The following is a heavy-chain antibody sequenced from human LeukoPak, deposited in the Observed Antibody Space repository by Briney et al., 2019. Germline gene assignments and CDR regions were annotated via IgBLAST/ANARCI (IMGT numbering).Heavy chain of an antibody. CDR1: GGSISSSSYY. J-gene: IGHJ5*02. V-gene: IGHV4-39*07. D-gene: IGHD1-1*01. Sequence: SETLSLTCTVSGGSISSSSYYWGWIRQPPGKGLEWIGSIYYSGSTYYNPSLKSRVTISVDTSKNQFSLKLSSVTAADTAVYYCARDQGTATWGQGTLVTVSS. CDR2: IYYSGST. CDR3: ARDQGTAT.